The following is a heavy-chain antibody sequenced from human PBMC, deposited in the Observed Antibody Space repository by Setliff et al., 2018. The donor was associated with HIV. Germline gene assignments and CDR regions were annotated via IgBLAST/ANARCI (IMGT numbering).Heavy chain of an antibody. V-gene: IGHV1-2*02. CDR3: ARDMFEIWERSLAKGDEFDP. J-gene: IGHJ5*02. CDR1: GYTFIGHY. Sequence: GASVKVSCKASGYTFIGHYIHWVRQAPGQGLEWMGWINPNSGDTKYAQKFQDRVSLTKDTSTSTAYMELSSLTSDDTAIYYCARDMFEIWERSLAKGDEFDPWGQGSLVTVS. CDR2: INPNSGDT. D-gene: IGHD3-10*02.